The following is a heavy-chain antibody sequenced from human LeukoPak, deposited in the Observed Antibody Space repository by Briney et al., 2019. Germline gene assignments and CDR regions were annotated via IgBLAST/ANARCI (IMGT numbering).Heavy chain of an antibody. Sequence: SETLSLTCTVSGGSISSGDYYWSWIRQPPGKGLEWIGYIYYSGSTYYNPSLKSRVTISVDTSKNQFSLKLSSVTAADTAVYYCAREDTAMATPHYYYYYYMDVWGKGTTVTVSS. D-gene: IGHD5-18*01. V-gene: IGHV4-30-4*08. CDR2: IYYSGST. CDR3: AREDTAMATPHYYYYYYMDV. CDR1: GGSISSGDYY. J-gene: IGHJ6*03.